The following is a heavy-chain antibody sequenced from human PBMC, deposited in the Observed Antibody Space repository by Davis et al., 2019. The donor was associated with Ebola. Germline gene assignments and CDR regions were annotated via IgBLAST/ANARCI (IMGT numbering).Heavy chain of an antibody. CDR2: INPNSGDT. J-gene: IGHJ3*02. Sequence: ASVKVSCKASGYTFTGYYMHWVRQAPGQGLEWMGRINPNSGDTNYAQKFQGRVTMTRDTSISTAYMELSRLRSDDTAVYYCARVGSSVWASYRPVDAFDIWGQGTMVTVSS. CDR3: ARVGSSVWASYRPVDAFDI. V-gene: IGHV1-2*06. CDR1: GYTFTGYY. D-gene: IGHD3-16*02.